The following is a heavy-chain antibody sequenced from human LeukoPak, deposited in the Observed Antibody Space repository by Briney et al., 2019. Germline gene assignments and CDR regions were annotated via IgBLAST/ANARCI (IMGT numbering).Heavy chain of an antibody. V-gene: IGHV3-53*01. J-gene: IGHJ4*02. CDR1: GFNFRSNS. CDR2: IYSGGNT. Sequence: GGSLRLSCAASGFNFRSNSMNWVRQAPGNGLEWVSLIYSGGNTYYADSVTGRFSISRDNSKNTLYLQMNSLRAEDTAVYYCARAYCSGGSCYFDYWGQGALVTVSS. CDR3: ARAYCSGGSCYFDY. D-gene: IGHD2-15*01.